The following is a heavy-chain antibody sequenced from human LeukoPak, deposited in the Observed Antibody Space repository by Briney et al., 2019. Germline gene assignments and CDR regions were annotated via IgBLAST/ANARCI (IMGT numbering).Heavy chain of an antibody. V-gene: IGHV4-4*07. Sequence: SETLSLTWTVSGRSIGSYCGSWVRQPAGKGLGWVGFIFISGRTTTNPSLKGRVTMSVDTSKNHFYLKLSSVTAADTAIYYCAIDYYDYDGGDWFDPWGQGTLVTVSS. CDR2: IFISGRT. CDR3: AIDYYDYDGGDWFDP. CDR1: GRSIGSYC. J-gene: IGHJ5*02. D-gene: IGHD3-22*01.